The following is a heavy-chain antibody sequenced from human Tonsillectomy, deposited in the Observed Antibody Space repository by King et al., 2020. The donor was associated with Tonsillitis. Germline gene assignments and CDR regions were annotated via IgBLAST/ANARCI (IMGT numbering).Heavy chain of an antibody. Sequence: VRQAPGKGLEWVSGISGSCGSTYYADSVKGRFTISRDNSKNTLYLQMNSLRAEDTDVYYCAKDVIDSRDICFDYAFDICGHVTLVTASS. D-gene: IGHD5-24*01. J-gene: IGHJ3*02. V-gene: IGHV3-23*01. CDR3: AKDVIDSRDICFDYAFDI. CDR2: ISGSCGST.